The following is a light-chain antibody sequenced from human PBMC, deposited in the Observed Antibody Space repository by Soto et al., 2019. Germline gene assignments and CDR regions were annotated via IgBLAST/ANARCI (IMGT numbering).Light chain of an antibody. CDR3: LQHNTYPYT. CDR1: QGISNL. CDR2: AAS. J-gene: IGKJ2*01. V-gene: IGKV1-17*01. Sequence: DIQMTQTPSSLSASVGDRVTITCRASQGISNLLGWFQHKPGKAPKRLIYAASSLQGGVPSRFSGSGSGTEFTLTITGLQPEDFADYYCLQHNTYPYTFGQGTKLEIK.